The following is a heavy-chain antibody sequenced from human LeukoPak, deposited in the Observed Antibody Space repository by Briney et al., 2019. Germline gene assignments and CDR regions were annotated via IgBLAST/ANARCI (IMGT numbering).Heavy chain of an antibody. J-gene: IGHJ4*02. CDR1: GGSVSSGDYY. Sequence: SQTLSLTCTVSGGSVSSGDYYWSWIRQLPGKGLEWIGYIYYSGSTYYDPSLKSRLTISVDTSKNQFSLKLSSVTAADTAVYYCARRRGNTSGFQGYYFDYWGQGTLVTVSS. CDR3: ARRRGNTSGFQGYYFDY. D-gene: IGHD6-19*01. V-gene: IGHV4-31*03. CDR2: IYYSGST.